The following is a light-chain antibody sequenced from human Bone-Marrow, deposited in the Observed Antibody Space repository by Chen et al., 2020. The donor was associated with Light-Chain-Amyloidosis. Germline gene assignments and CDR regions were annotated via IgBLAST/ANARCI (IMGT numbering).Light chain of an antibody. J-gene: IGKJ2*01. CDR3: QQYDNLPYT. CDR1: HDITNS. CDR2: DES. V-gene: IGKV1-33*01. Sequence: IQMTQSPSSLSASVGDRITITCQASHDITNSLNWYQQRPGKAPRLLIYDESNLETGVPSRFSGSGSGTVFTFTISSLQPEDIATYYCQQYDNLPYTFGQGTKVEIK.